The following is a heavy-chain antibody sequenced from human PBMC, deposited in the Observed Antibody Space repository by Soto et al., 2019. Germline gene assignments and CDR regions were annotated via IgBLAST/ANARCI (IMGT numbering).Heavy chain of an antibody. CDR3: ARDRAAAGTLTYYFDY. CDR1: GFTFSSYS. D-gene: IGHD6-13*01. V-gene: IGHV3-21*01. J-gene: IGHJ4*02. CDR2: ISSSSSYI. Sequence: EVQLVESGGGLVKPGGSLRLSCAASGFTFSSYSMNWVRQAPGKGLEWVSSISSSSSYIYYADSVKGRFTISRDNAKNSLYLQMNCLRAEDTAVYYCARDRAAAGTLTYYFDYWGQGTLVTVSS.